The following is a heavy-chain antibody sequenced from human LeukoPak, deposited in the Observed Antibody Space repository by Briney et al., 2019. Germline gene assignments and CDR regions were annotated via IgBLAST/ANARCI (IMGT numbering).Heavy chain of an antibody. Sequence: GGSLRLSCAASGFAFSSYSMNWVRQAPGKGLEWVSSISSSSSYIYYADSVKGRFTNSRDSAKNSLYLQMNSLRAEDTAVYYCASDYYDILTGYADFDYWGQGTLVTVSS. CDR1: GFAFSSYS. V-gene: IGHV3-21*01. D-gene: IGHD3-9*01. J-gene: IGHJ4*02. CDR3: ASDYYDILTGYADFDY. CDR2: ISSSSSYI.